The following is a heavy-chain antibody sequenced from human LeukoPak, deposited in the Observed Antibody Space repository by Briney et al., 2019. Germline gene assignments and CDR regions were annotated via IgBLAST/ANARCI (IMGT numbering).Heavy chain of an antibody. Sequence: GASVKVSCKASGYDFTKYAVQWVRQAPGQRLEWMGWIDAGNGRTKYSQEFQGRVTITRDTSASTAYMELSSLRSEDMAVYYCARDRGGSYSGYYYYMDVWGKGTTVTVSS. CDR3: ARDRGGSYSGYYYYMDV. CDR2: IDAGNGRT. V-gene: IGHV1-3*03. J-gene: IGHJ6*03. CDR1: GYDFTKYA. D-gene: IGHD1-26*01.